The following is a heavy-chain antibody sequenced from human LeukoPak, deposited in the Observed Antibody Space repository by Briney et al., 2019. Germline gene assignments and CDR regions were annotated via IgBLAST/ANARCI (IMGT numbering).Heavy chain of an antibody. CDR2: ISNSGSFI. D-gene: IGHD3-10*01. J-gene: IGHJ6*03. CDR3: AREVYMGRGHYMDV. V-gene: IGHV3-48*03. CDR1: GFTLSSYE. Sequence: PGGSLRLSCIVSGFTLSSYEMNWVRQAPGKGLEWVSYISNSGSFIYYADSVKGRFTISRDNAKNSLYLQMNSLRAEDTAVYYCAREVYMGRGHYMDVWGKGTTVTISS.